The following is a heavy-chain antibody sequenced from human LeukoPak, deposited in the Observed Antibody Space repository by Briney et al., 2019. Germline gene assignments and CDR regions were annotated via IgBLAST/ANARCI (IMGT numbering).Heavy chain of an antibody. Sequence: PGGSLRLSCAASGFTFSSYSMNWVRQAPGKGLEWVSSISSSSSYIYYADSVKGRLTISRDNAKNSLYLQMNSLRAEDTAVYYCAGPSGYSYGFFYWGQGTLVTVSS. CDR2: ISSSSSYI. V-gene: IGHV3-21*01. CDR1: GFTFSSYS. J-gene: IGHJ4*02. D-gene: IGHD5-18*01. CDR3: AGPSGYSYGFFY.